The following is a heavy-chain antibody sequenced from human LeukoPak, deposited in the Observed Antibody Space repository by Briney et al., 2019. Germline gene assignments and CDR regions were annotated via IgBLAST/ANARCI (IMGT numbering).Heavy chain of an antibody. CDR3: TRGSSGRRDN. Sequence: GASVKVSCKASGYTFTSCDINWVRQATGQGLKWVGWMNPNSGNTGYGQSFQGRITMTRDISIGTAYMELSNLTSEDTAIYYCTRGSSGRRDNWGQGTLVTVSA. D-gene: IGHD6-19*01. CDR1: GYTFTSCD. J-gene: IGHJ4*02. CDR2: MNPNSGNT. V-gene: IGHV1-8*01.